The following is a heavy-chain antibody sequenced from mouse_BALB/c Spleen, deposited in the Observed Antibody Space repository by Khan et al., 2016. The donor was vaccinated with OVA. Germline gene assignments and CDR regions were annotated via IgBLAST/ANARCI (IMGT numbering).Heavy chain of an antibody. V-gene: IGHV2-6*02. CDR1: GFSLTSYG. D-gene: IGHD2-3*01. J-gene: IGHJ4*01. Sequence: QVQLKESGPGLVAPSQSLSITCTVSGFSLTSYGIHWVRQPPGKGLEWLVVIWSDGGTNYYSVLKSRLSISKDNSKSQVFLIMNSIHTDDTAIYYCARWFDGYSSLYAMDYWGQGTSVTVSS. CDR2: IWSDGGT. CDR3: ARWFDGYSSLYAMDY.